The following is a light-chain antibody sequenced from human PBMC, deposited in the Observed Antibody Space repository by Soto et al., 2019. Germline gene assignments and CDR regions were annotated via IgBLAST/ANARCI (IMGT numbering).Light chain of an antibody. CDR2: AAF. Sequence: DIQMTQSPSSVSASVGDRVTITCRASQDIGTYLAWYQQKPGEAPKVLIYAAFSLQSGVPSRFSGSGSGTDFTLTISSPQPEDFASYFCQQTKSFPLTFGGGTKVEIK. J-gene: IGKJ4*01. CDR3: QQTKSFPLT. V-gene: IGKV1D-12*01. CDR1: QDIGTY.